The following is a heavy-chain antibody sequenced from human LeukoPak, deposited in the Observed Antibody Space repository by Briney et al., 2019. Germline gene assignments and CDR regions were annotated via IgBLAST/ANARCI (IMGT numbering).Heavy chain of an antibody. D-gene: IGHD3-10*01. CDR1: GYTFTSYG. CDR2: ISAYNGNT. CDR3: ARVLMVRGVNNWFDP. J-gene: IGHJ5*02. Sequence: ASVKVSCKASGYTFTSYGISWVRQAPGQGLEWMGWISAYNGNTNCAQKLQGRVTMTTDTSTSTAYMELRSLRSDDTAVYYCARVLMVRGVNNWFDPWGQGTLVTVSS. V-gene: IGHV1-18*01.